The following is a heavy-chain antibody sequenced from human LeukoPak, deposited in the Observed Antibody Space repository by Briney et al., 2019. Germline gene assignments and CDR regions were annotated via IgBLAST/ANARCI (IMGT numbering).Heavy chain of an antibody. Sequence: ASVKVSCKASGYTFTSYGISWVRQAPGQGLEWMGWISAYNGNTNYAQKLQGRVTMTTDTSTSTAYMELWSLRSDDTAVYYCAIVGYCSGGSCYSDYWGQGTLVTVSS. CDR1: GYTFTSYG. J-gene: IGHJ4*02. CDR3: AIVGYCSGGSCYSDY. V-gene: IGHV1-18*04. D-gene: IGHD2-15*01. CDR2: ISAYNGNT.